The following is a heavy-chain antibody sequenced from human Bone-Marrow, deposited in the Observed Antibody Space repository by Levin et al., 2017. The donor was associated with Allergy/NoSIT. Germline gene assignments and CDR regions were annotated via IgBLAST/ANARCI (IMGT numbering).Heavy chain of an antibody. V-gene: IGHV3-33*01. CDR2: LWYDGSFR. D-gene: IGHD3-10*01. CDR3: VRGNYYDFYGMDV. Sequence: GESLKISCAASGFTFSNYGMHWVRQAPGKGLEWVALLWYDGSFRYFADSVRGRFTISRDNFKNTVDLQMNGLRSEDTAVYYCVRGNYYDFYGMDVWGQGTTVIVSS. CDR1: GFTFSNYG. J-gene: IGHJ6*02.